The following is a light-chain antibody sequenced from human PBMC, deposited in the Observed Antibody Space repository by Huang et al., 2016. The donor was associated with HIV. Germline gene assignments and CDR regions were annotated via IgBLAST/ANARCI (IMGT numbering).Light chain of an antibody. CDR1: QTFLYNSKSESF. Sequence: DIVVTQSPDSLAVSLGARATINCKSSQTFLYNSKSESFIAWYQQRPGQSPKLLIHGASARQSGVPERFSGSVSETNFTLTINGLQPEDVAIYFCQQYSTIPTFGGGTKVDI. CDR2: GAS. J-gene: IGKJ4*01. CDR3: QQYSTIPT. V-gene: IGKV4-1*01.